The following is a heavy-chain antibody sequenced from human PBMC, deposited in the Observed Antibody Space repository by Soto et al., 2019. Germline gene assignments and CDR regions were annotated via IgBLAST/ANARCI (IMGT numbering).Heavy chain of an antibody. CDR1: GFTFRSYV. Sequence: QVQLMESGGGVVQPGTSLRVSCVGSGFTFRSYVIHWVRQAPGKGLEWVALTSYDGSDKYYGDSVRGRFTISRDNSRNTVDLQMDSLRSEDTALYYCARWGTTGGLDVWGQGTLVSVSS. CDR2: TSYDGSDK. CDR3: ARWGTTGGLDV. V-gene: IGHV3-30*19. D-gene: IGHD3-16*01. J-gene: IGHJ1*01.